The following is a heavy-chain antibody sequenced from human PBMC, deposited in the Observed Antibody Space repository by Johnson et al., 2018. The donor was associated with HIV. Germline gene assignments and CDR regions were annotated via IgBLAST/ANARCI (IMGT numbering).Heavy chain of an antibody. CDR1: GFTFSSYD. Sequence: VRLVESGGGVVQPGGSLRLSCAASGFTFSSYDMHWVRQATGKGLEWVSAIGTAGDTYYPGSVKGRFTISRENAKNSLYLQMNSLRAEDTAVYYCAKGQSSGYPKDAFDIWGQGTMVTVSS. CDR3: AKGQSSGYPKDAFDI. D-gene: IGHD3-22*01. V-gene: IGHV3-13*01. CDR2: IGTAGDT. J-gene: IGHJ3*02.